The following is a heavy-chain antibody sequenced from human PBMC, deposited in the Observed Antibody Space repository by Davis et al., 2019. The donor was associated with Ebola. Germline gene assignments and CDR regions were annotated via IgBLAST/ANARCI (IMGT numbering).Heavy chain of an antibody. J-gene: IGHJ4*02. CDR3: ARGYSGYDYAVLN. CDR1: GYTFTSYA. Sequence: SVKVSCKASGYTFTSYAMHWVRQAPGQRLEWMGGIIPIFGTANYAQKFQGRVTITADKSTSTAYMELSSLRSEDTAVYYCARGYSGYDYAVLNWGQGTLVTVSS. CDR2: IIPIFGTA. V-gene: IGHV1-69*06. D-gene: IGHD5-12*01.